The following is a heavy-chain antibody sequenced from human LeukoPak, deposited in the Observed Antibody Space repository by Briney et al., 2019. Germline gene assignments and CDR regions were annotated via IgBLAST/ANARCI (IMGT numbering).Heavy chain of an antibody. D-gene: IGHD5-12*01. CDR2: IYHSGNA. J-gene: IGHJ4*02. CDR3: ARDRGYSYGLDF. V-gene: IGHV4-31*03. Sequence: PSETLSLTCTVSGASVDSGGFYWTWIRQRPGTGLEWIGYIYHSGNANYNPSLQSRVVISVDTSKNQFSLTLSSVTAADTAVYYCARDRGYSYGLDFWGQGRLVTLSS. CDR1: GASVDSGGFY.